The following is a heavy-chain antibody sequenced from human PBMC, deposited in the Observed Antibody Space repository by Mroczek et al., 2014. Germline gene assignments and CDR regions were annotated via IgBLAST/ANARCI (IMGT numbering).Heavy chain of an antibody. CDR1: GYTFTGYY. CDR2: INPNSGGT. V-gene: IGHV1-2*02. CDR3: ARGAGGITMVRGVIMNAFDI. D-gene: IGHD3-10*01. J-gene: IGHJ3*02. Sequence: VQLVETGAEVKKPGASVKVSCKASGYTFTGYYMHWVRQAPGQGLEWMGWINPNSGGTNYAQKFQGRVTMTRDTSISTAYMELSRLRSDDTAVYYCARGAGGITMVRGVIMNAFDIWGQGDNGHRLF.